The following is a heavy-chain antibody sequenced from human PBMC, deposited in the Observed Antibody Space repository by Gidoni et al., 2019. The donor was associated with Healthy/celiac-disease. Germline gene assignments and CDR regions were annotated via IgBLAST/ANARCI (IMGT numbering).Heavy chain of an antibody. D-gene: IGHD2-15*01. CDR1: GFTSSSDA. CDR2: IRGRGGST. J-gene: IGHJ4*02. CDR3: AKDRYCSGGSCSAWGGDY. V-gene: IGHV3-23*01. Sequence: EVQLLESGGGLVQPGGFLRPSCAASGFTSSSDAMSWVRQAPGKGLEWVSAIRGRGGSTYYAGSVKGRFTISRDNSKNTLYLQMNSLRAEDTAVYYCAKDRYCSGGSCSAWGGDYWGQGTLVTVSS.